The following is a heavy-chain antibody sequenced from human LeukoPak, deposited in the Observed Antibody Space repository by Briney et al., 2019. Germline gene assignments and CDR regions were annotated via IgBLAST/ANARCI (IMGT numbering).Heavy chain of an antibody. J-gene: IGHJ4*02. Sequence: GGSLRLSCAASGFTFSSYWMSWVRQAPGKGLEWVANIKKDGSPNYYVDSVKGRFTISKDNARNPLYLQMNSLRAEDTAVYYCATEHYGSLAGWGQGTLVIVSS. V-gene: IGHV3-7*01. CDR2: IKKDGSPN. D-gene: IGHD2-15*01. CDR1: GFTFSSYW. CDR3: ATEHYGSLAG.